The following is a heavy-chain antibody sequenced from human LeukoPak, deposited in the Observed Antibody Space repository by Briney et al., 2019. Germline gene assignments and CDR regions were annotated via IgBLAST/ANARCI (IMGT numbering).Heavy chain of an antibody. CDR1: GGSISSSIYY. J-gene: IGHJ4*02. D-gene: IGHD3-22*01. CDR2: IYYSGST. CDR3: ARXXXQVVSTFDY. Sequence: PSGTLSLTCAVSGGSISSSIYYWGWIRQPPGKGLEWIGSIYYSGSTYYNPSLKSRVTISVDTSKNQFSLKLSSVTAADTAVDXCARXXXQVVSTFDYWGQGTLVTVSS. V-gene: IGHV4-39*01.